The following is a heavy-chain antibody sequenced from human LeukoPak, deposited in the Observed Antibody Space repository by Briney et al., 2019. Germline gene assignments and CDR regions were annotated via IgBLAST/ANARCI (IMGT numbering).Heavy chain of an antibody. J-gene: IGHJ4*02. CDR2: ISFDGRNQ. D-gene: IGHD6-19*01. V-gene: IGHV3-30*03. Sequence: GGSLRLSCAASGFTFSNYAMHWVRQAPGRGLEWLTVISFDGRNQYYADSVRGRITTSRDNSKNTLYVQMNSLRAEDTAMYYCARGALSSGWKTGINYWGQGTLVTVSP. CDR3: ARGALSSGWKTGINY. CDR1: GFTFSNYA.